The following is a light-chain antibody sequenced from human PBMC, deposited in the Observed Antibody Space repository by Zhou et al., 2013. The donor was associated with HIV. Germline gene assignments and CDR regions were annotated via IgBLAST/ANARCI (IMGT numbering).Light chain of an antibody. J-gene: IGKJ3*01. V-gene: IGKV3-20*01. CDR3: QQYGPSFI. CDR1: QSVVNNF. Sequence: EIVLTQSPGTLSLSPGERATLSCRASQSVVNNFLAWYQHKPGQAPRLLIYGASNWATAIPDRFTGSGSGTDFTLTINRLEPEDFAVYYCQQYGPSFIFGPGTKVDIK. CDR2: GAS.